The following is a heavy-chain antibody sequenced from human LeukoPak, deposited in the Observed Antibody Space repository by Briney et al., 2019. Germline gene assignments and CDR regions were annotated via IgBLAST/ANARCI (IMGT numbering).Heavy chain of an antibody. CDR3: TRDLVSGYGPFDY. D-gene: IGHD5-12*01. Sequence: GGSLRLSCAASGFTFSSYGMHWVRQAPGKGLEWVGFIRSKAYGGTTEYAASVKGRFTISRDDSKSIAYLQMNSLKTEDTAVYYCTRDLVSGYGPFDYWGQGTLVTVSS. CDR1: GFTFSSYG. J-gene: IGHJ4*02. CDR2: IRSKAYGGTT. V-gene: IGHV3-49*04.